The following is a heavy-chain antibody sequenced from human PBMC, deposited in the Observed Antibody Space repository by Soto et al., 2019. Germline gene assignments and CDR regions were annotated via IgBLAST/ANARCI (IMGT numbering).Heavy chain of an antibody. CDR2: ISGSGGST. J-gene: IGHJ4*02. CDR3: AKEADTSMVTSFDY. D-gene: IGHD5-18*01. Sequence: GGSLRLSCAASGFTFSSYAMNWVRQAPGKGLEWVSGISGSGGSTYYADFVKGRFTISRDNSKNTLYLQMNSLRAEDTAVYYCAKEADTSMVTSFDYWGQGTLVTVST. V-gene: IGHV3-23*01. CDR1: GFTFSSYA.